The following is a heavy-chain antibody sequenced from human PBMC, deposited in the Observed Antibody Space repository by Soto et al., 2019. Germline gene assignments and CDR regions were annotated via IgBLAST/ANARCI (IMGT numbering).Heavy chain of an antibody. CDR3: ARMLAVNYYYYYVDV. CDR1: GFSLRNARMG. CDR2: ILSSDEK. Sequence: QVTLKESGPVLVNPTETLTLTCTVSGFSLRNARMGVSWIRQPPGKAPEWLAHILSSDEKSYNTSLKGRLALSKDTSKSQVVLTMTDMDPVDTATYFCARMLAVNYYYYYVDVWGEGTTVTVSS. J-gene: IGHJ6*03. D-gene: IGHD3-10*01. V-gene: IGHV2-26*01.